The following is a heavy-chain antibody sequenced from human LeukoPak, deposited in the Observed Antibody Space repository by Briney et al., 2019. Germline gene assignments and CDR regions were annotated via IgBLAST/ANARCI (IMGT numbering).Heavy chain of an antibody. CDR3: ARGLPYNDALDI. J-gene: IGHJ3*02. CDR2: ISYDGSNK. Sequence: PGGSLRLSCAASGFTFSSYAMHWVRQAPGKGLEWVAVISYDGSNKYYADSVKGRFTISRDNSKNTLYLQMDSLRAEDTAVYYCARGLPYNDALDIWGQGTMVTVSS. CDR1: GFTFSSYA. V-gene: IGHV3-30-3*01. D-gene: IGHD4-11*01.